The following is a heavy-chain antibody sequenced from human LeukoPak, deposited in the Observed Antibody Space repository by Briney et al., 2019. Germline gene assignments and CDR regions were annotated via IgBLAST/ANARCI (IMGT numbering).Heavy chain of an antibody. D-gene: IGHD3-9*01. CDR2: INSDGSST. J-gene: IGHJ4*02. Sequence: GGSLRLSRAASGFTFSSYWMHWVRQAPGKGLVWVSRINSDGSSTSYADSVKGQFTISRGNAKNTLYLQMNSLRAEDTAVYYCARGFYDILTGYYLPFDYWGQGTLVTVSS. CDR1: GFTFSSYW. CDR3: ARGFYDILTGYYLPFDY. V-gene: IGHV3-74*01.